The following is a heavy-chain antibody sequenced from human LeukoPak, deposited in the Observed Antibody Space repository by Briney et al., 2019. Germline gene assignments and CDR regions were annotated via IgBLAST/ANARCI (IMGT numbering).Heavy chain of an antibody. Sequence: ESGPTLVNPTQTLTLTCTFSGFALRTSGMCVSWVRQPPGKALEWLSLIDWDDDKYYSTSLKTRLTISNDTSKNQLVLTMTNMDPVDTATYYCARVRLSGYFYSWGQGTLVTVSS. J-gene: IGHJ4*02. D-gene: IGHD3-10*01. CDR1: GFALRTSGMC. V-gene: IGHV2-70*20. CDR3: ARVRLSGYFYS. CDR2: IDWDDDK.